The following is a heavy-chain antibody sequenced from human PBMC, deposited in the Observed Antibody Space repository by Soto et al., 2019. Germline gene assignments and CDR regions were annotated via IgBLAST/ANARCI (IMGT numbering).Heavy chain of an antibody. V-gene: IGHV5-51*01. Sequence: PGESLKISCKGSGYSFTSYWIGWVRQMPGKGLEWMGIIYPGDSDTRYSPSFQGQVTISADKFISTAYLQWSSLKASDTAMYYCARLVGDDYYYYGMDVWGQGTTVTVSS. CDR3: ARLVGDDYYYYGMDV. D-gene: IGHD1-26*01. J-gene: IGHJ6*02. CDR1: GYSFTSYW. CDR2: IYPGDSDT.